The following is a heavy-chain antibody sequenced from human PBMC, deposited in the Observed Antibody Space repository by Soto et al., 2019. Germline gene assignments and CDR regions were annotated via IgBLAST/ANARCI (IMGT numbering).Heavy chain of an antibody. Sequence: QVQLVQSGAEVKKPGSSVKVSCEASGGTFSSYAISWVREAPGQWLEWMGGIIPIFGTANYAQKLQGRVTITADKSTSTAYMELSSLRSEDTAVYDCASGSGSYYGFDPWRQGTLVTVSS. J-gene: IGHJ5*02. D-gene: IGHD3-10*01. V-gene: IGHV1-69*06. CDR3: ASGSGSYYGFDP. CDR2: IIPIFGTA. CDR1: GGTFSSYA.